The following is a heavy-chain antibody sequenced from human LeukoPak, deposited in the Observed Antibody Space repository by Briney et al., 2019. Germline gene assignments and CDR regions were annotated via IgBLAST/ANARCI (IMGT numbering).Heavy chain of an antibody. D-gene: IGHD2-15*01. Sequence: SQTLSLTCTVSGGSISSYYWSWIRQSPGKGLECIGYIHYTGSTNYNPSLKSRVTISVDTSKNQFSLKLSSVTAADTAAYYCARLGYCSGGSCYYYYYMDVWGKGTTVTVSS. J-gene: IGHJ6*03. CDR2: IHYTGST. CDR1: GGSISSYY. V-gene: IGHV4-59*12. CDR3: ARLGYCSGGSCYYYYYMDV.